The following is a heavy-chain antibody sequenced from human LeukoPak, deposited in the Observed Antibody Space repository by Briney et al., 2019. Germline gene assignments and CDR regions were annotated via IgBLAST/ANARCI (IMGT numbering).Heavy chain of an antibody. Sequence: PSETLSLSCTVSGGSISSSSYYWGWIRQPPGKGLELIGSLYYSGSTYYNPSLKSRVTISVDTSKNQFSLKLSSVTAADTAVYYCARQEDNYDYFDYWGQGTLVTVSS. CDR3: ARQEDNYDYFDY. CDR2: LYYSGST. J-gene: IGHJ4*02. D-gene: IGHD5-18*01. V-gene: IGHV4-39*01. CDR1: GGSISSSSYY.